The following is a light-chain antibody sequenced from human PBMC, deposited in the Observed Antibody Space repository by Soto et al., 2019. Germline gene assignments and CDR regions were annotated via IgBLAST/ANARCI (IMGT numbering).Light chain of an antibody. Sequence: QAVGTPPPSESGTLGQRVTIFCSGSSSNIGSNYVYWYQQLPGTAPKLLIYRNNQRPSGVPDRFSGSKSGTSASLAISGLRSEDEADYYCAAWDDSLSVYYVFGTGTKVTVL. CDR2: RNN. J-gene: IGLJ1*01. V-gene: IGLV1-47*01. CDR3: AAWDDSLSVYYV. CDR1: SSNIGSNY.